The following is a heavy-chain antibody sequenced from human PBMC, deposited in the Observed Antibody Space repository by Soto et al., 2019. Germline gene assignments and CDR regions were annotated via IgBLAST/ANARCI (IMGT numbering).Heavy chain of an antibody. Sequence: SETLSLTCTVSGGSISSHYWTWIRQPPGKGLEWIGYIYYTGRTNYNPSLKSRVAISVDTSKNQFSLKLNSVTAADTAVYYCARDPAPWGQGTLVTVSS. CDR1: GGSISSHY. CDR2: IYYTGRT. CDR3: ARDPAP. J-gene: IGHJ5*02. V-gene: IGHV4-59*11.